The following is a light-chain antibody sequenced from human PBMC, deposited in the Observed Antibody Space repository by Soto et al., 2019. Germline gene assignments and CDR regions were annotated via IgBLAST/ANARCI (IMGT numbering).Light chain of an antibody. V-gene: IGLV2-14*01. CDR3: SSYTTATTRV. CDR1: SSDVGAYNY. J-gene: IGLJ3*02. CDR2: DVS. Sequence: QSALTQPASVSGSPGQSITISCTGTSSDVGAYNYVSWYQQHPGKAPKLMIFDVSNRPSGVSNRFSGSKSGNTASLTISGLQAEDEADYYCSSYTTATTRVSGGGTKLTVL.